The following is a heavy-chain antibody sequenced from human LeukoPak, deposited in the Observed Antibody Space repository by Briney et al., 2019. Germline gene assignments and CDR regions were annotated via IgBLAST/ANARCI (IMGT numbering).Heavy chain of an antibody. J-gene: IGHJ6*03. D-gene: IGHD3-22*01. CDR1: GFTVSSYS. CDR2: ISSGSSTI. Sequence: PGGSLRLSCAASGFTVSSYSMNWVRQAPGKGLEWVSYISSGSSTIYYADSVKGRFTISRDNAKNSLYLQMNSLRAEDTAVYYCARALGSSGNYWSYYYYMDVWGKGTTVTVSS. V-gene: IGHV3-48*01. CDR3: ARALGSSGNYWSYYYYMDV.